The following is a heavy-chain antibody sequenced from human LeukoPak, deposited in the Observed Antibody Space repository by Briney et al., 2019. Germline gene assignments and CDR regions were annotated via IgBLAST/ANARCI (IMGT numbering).Heavy chain of an antibody. CDR2: IYYSGTT. Sequence: SETLSLTCTVSGGSISSYYWSWIRQPPGKGLEWIGYIYYSGTTNYNPSLKSRVTISVDTSKNQFSLKLSSVTAADTAVYYCARKGVAVAGNFDYWGQGTLVTVS. V-gene: IGHV4-59*08. CDR1: GGSISSYY. CDR3: ARKGVAVAGNFDY. J-gene: IGHJ4*02. D-gene: IGHD6-19*01.